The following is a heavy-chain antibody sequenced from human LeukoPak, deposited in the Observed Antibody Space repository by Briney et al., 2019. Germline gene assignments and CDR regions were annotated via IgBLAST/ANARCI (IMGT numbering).Heavy chain of an antibody. CDR1: GGSISSSSYY. CDR2: IYSSGST. V-gene: IGHV4-61*02. D-gene: IGHD3-22*01. CDR3: ARGYYDSSGYWNWFDP. Sequence: KPSETLSLTCTVSGGSISSSSYYWSWIRQPAGKGLEWIGRIYSSGSTNYNPSLKSRVTMSVDTSKNQFSLKLSSVTAADTAVYYCARGYYDSSGYWNWFDPWGQGTLVTVSS. J-gene: IGHJ5*02.